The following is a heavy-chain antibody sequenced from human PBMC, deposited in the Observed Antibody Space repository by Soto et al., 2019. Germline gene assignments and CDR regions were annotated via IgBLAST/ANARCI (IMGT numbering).Heavy chain of an antibody. CDR1: GGSISSSNW. Sequence: QVQLQESGPGLVKPSGTLSLTCAVSGGSISSSNWWSWVRQPPGKGLEWIGEIYHSGSTNYNPSLKSRVTMSVDKSKNQFSLELSSVSAADTAVYYCASGYSSSWYGLGYWGQGTLVIVSS. V-gene: IGHV4-4*02. D-gene: IGHD6-13*01. J-gene: IGHJ4*02. CDR3: ASGYSSSWYGLGY. CDR2: IYHSGST.